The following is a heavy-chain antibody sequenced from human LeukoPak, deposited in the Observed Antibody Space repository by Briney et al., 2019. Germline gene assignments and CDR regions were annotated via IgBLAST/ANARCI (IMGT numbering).Heavy chain of an antibody. CDR3: ARGRRDGYNRLIDY. CDR2: ISAYNGNT. Sequence: ASVTVSSKASGYTFTSYGISGVRQAPGQGLEWMGWISAYNGNTNYAQKLQGRVTMTTDTSTSTAYMELRSLRSDDTAVYYCARGRRDGYNRLIDYWGQGTLVTVSS. CDR1: GYTFTSYG. J-gene: IGHJ4*02. V-gene: IGHV1-18*01. D-gene: IGHD5-24*01.